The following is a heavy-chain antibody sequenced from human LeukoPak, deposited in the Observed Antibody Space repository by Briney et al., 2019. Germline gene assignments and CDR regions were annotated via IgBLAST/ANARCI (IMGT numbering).Heavy chain of an antibody. J-gene: IGHJ4*02. Sequence: SETLSLTCTVSGGSISSSSYYWGWIRQPPGKGLEWIGYIYYSGSTYYNPSLKSRVTISVDTSKNQFSLKLSSVTAADTAVYYCAREPYYYDSSGYYFDYWGQGTLVTVSS. CDR3: AREPYYYDSSGYYFDY. CDR1: GGSISSSSYY. D-gene: IGHD3-22*01. CDR2: IYYSGST. V-gene: IGHV4-31*03.